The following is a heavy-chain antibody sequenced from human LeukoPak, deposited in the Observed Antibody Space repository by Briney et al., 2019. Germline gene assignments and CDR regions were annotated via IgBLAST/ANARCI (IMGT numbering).Heavy chain of an antibody. J-gene: IGHJ3*02. CDR1: GYTFTSYG. CDR2: ISAYNGNT. Sequence: GASVKVSCKASGYTFTSYGISWVRQAPGQGLEWMGWISAYNGNTNYAQKLQGRVTMTTGTSTSTAYMELRSLRSDDTAVYYCARNWIYYDSSGTKAGDAFDIWGQGTMVTVSS. V-gene: IGHV1-18*01. CDR3: ARNWIYYDSSGTKAGDAFDI. D-gene: IGHD3-22*01.